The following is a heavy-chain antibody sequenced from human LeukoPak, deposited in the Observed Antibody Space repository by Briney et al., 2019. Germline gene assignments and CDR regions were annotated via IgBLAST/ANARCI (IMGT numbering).Heavy chain of an antibody. CDR3: AREMGVGVAAAGIEDYYYYYMDV. Sequence: SETLSLTCTGSGGSSSSYYWSWIRQPAGKGLEWIGRIYTSGSTNYNPSLKSRVTMSVDTSKNQFSLKLSSVTAADTAVYYCAREMGVGVAAAGIEDYYYYYMDVWGKGTTVTVSS. CDR2: IYTSGST. J-gene: IGHJ6*03. D-gene: IGHD6-13*01. V-gene: IGHV4-4*07. CDR1: GGSSSSYY.